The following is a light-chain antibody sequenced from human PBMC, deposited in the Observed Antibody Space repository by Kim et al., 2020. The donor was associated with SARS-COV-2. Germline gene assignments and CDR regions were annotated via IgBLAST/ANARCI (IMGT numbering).Light chain of an antibody. CDR2: EVS. J-gene: IGLJ1*01. CDR1: SSDVGGYNF. CDR3: NSYSSNSTPCV. Sequence: QSALTQPASVSGSPGQSITLSCTGTSSDVGGYNFVSWYQQHPGKAPKLLIYEVSKRPSGISNRFSASKSGNTASLTISGLQTEDEGDYYCNSYSSNSTPCVFGTGTKVTVL. V-gene: IGLV2-14*01.